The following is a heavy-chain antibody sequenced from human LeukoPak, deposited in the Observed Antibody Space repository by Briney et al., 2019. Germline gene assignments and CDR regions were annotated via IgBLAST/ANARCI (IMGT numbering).Heavy chain of an antibody. D-gene: IGHD6-19*01. V-gene: IGHV3-30*18. J-gene: IGHJ4*02. CDR2: ISYDGSNK. CDR3: AKDSVEGFDY. CDR1: GFTFSSYG. Sequence: GGSLRLSCAASGFTFSSYGMHWVRQAPGKGLEWVAVISYDGSNKYYADSVKGRFTISRDNSKNTLYLQMNSLRAEDTAVYYCAKDSVEGFDYWGQGTRSPSPQ.